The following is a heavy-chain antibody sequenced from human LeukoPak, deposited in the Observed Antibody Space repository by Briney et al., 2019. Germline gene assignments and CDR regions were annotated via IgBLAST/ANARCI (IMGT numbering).Heavy chain of an antibody. CDR3: AKDGVQWIPYYFDY. Sequence: PGGSLRLSCAASGFTFSSYGMHWVRQAPGKGLEWVSAISGSGGSTYYADSVKGRFTISRDNSKNTLYLQMNSLRAEDTAVYYCAKDGVQWIPYYFDYWGQGTLVTVSS. CDR1: GFTFSSYG. CDR2: ISGSGGST. D-gene: IGHD5-18*01. J-gene: IGHJ4*02. V-gene: IGHV3-23*01.